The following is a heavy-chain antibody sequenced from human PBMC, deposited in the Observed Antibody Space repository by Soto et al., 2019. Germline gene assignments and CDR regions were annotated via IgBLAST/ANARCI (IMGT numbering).Heavy chain of an antibody. CDR1: GGTFSSYA. J-gene: IGHJ4*01. CDR2: IIPIFGTA. D-gene: IGHD2-2*01. CDR3: RCVVPPASDSWHYFDY. Sequence: QVQLVQSGAEVKKPGSSVKVSCKASGGTFSSYAISWVRQAPGQGLEWMGGIIPIFGTANYAQKFQGRVTITANKPTRTAYLELRILRSEDTGLYCCRCVVPPASDSWHYFDYCGDGSLVTVYS. V-gene: IGHV1-69*06.